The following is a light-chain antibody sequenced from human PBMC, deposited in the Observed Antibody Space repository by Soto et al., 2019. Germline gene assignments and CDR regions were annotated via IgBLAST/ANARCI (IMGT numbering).Light chain of an antibody. CDR2: DAY. CDR3: QCQGT. Sequence: DIQMTQSPSTLSASVGDRVTITCRASQSISSWLAWYQQKPGKAPKLLIYDAYSLEIGVPSRFNGSGSGTEFTLTISNLQPDDFATDYCQCQGTFGQWTKVEIK. V-gene: IGKV1-5*01. CDR1: QSISSW. J-gene: IGKJ1*01.